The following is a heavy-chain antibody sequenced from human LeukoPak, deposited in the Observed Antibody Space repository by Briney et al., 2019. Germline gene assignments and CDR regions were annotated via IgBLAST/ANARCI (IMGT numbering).Heavy chain of an antibody. Sequence: SETLSLTCTVSGGSVGSGSYYWSWIRQPPGKGLEWIGYIYYSGSTNYNPSLKSRVTISVDTSKNQFSLKLSSVTAADTAVYYCAREGPLDSSGYYYDYWGQGTLVTVSS. CDR2: IYYSGST. V-gene: IGHV4-61*01. CDR3: AREGPLDSSGYYYDY. J-gene: IGHJ4*02. CDR1: GGSVGSGSYY. D-gene: IGHD3-22*01.